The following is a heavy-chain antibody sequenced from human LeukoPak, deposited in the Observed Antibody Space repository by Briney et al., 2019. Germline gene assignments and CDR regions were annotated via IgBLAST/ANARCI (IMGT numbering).Heavy chain of an antibody. J-gene: IGHJ4*02. D-gene: IGHD5-12*01. CDR2: ISSYNDNT. V-gene: IGHV1-18*01. CDR3: ATPLFAPSGYDYGVDY. Sequence: ASVTVSCTASGYTFTTYGISWVRQAPGQGLEWIGWISSYNDNTNYAQKFQGRVTMTTDTSTSTAYMELRSLRSDDTAVYYCATPLFAPSGYDYGVDYWGQGTLVTVSS. CDR1: GYTFTTYG.